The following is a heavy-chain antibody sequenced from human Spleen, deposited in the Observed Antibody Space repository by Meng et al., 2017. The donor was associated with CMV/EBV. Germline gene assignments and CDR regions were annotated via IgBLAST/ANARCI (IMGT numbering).Heavy chain of an antibody. D-gene: IGHD3-3*01. CDR3: ARGAERFWNYGTTRGSWFDP. V-gene: IGHV4-39*01. CDR2: IYYSGRT. CDR1: GGSLDSNNNF. Sequence: SETLSLTCSVSGGSLDSNNNFWGWIRQSPGKGLEWIGHIYYSGRTYYNPSFKSRVFISLETSESQFSLRLTSVTAADTAVYYCARGAERFWNYGTTRGSWFDPWGQGTVVTVSS. J-gene: IGHJ5*02.